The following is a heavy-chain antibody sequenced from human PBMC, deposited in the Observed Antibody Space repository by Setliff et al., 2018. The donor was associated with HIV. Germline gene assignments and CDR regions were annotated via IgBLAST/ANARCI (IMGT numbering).Heavy chain of an antibody. CDR3: ATSPRGTYYDILSGRPRGWFDP. J-gene: IGHJ5*02. D-gene: IGHD3-9*01. CDR2: INPSGGTP. Sequence: ASVKVSCKASGYTFTSYYMHWVRQAPGQGLEWMGIINPSGGTPNYAQRFQGRVTITADESTSTTYMDLSSLTSDDTAVYYCATSPRGTYYDILSGRPRGWFDPWGQGTLVTVSS. CDR1: GYTFTSYY. V-gene: IGHV1-46*01.